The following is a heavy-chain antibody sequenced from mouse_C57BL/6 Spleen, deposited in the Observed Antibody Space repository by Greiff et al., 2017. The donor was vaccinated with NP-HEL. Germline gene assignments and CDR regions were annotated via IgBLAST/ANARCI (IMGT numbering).Heavy chain of an antibody. V-gene: IGHV1-85*01. CDR3: ARSNYDYAMDY. CDR2: IYPRDGST. J-gene: IGHJ4*01. Sequence: VQLQESGPELVQPGASVKLSCKASGYTFTSYDINWVKQRPGQGLTWIGWIYPRDGSTKYNEKFKGTATLTVDTSASTAYMELHSLTSEDSAVYCCARSNYDYAMDYWGQGTSVTVSS. D-gene: IGHD2-5*01. CDR1: GYTFTSYD.